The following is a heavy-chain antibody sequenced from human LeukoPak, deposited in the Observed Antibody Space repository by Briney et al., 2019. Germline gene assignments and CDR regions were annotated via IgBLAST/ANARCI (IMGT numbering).Heavy chain of an antibody. CDR2: INSDGSST. Sequence: GGSLRLSCAASGFTFSSYWMHWVRQAPGKGLVWVSRINSDGSSTSYADSVKGRFTISRDNAKNTLYLQMNSLRAEDTAVYYCARCGSGSYYGDYWGQGTLVTVSS. D-gene: IGHD3-10*01. J-gene: IGHJ4*02. V-gene: IGHV3-74*01. CDR1: GFTFSSYW. CDR3: ARCGSGSYYGDY.